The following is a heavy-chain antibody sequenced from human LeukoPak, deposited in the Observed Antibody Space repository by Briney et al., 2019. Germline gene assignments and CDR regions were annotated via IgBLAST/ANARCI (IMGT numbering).Heavy chain of an antibody. Sequence: PSETLSLTCAVYGGSSSGYYWSWIRQPPGKGQEWIGEIDHSGSTNYNPSLKSRVTISVDTSKNQFSLKLSSVTAADTALYYCAHFDSSGGPDYWGQGTLVTVSS. D-gene: IGHD3-22*01. CDR2: IDHSGST. CDR3: AHFDSSGGPDY. J-gene: IGHJ4*02. V-gene: IGHV4-34*01. CDR1: GGSSSGYY.